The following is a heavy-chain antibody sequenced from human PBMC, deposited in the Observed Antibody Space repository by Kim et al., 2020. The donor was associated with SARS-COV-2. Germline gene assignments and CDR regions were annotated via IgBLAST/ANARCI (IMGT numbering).Heavy chain of an antibody. Sequence: GGSLRLSCAASGFTFSGYSMSWIRQAPGKGLEWVAYISSSIDYTNYADSLKGRFTISRDNAKNSLYLQMNSLRADDTAVYYCARVSLGSSSWYYFDYWGQGTLVTVSS. D-gene: IGHD6-13*01. J-gene: IGHJ4*02. CDR3: ARVSLGSSSWYYFDY. V-gene: IGHV3-11*05. CDR2: ISSSIDYT. CDR1: GFTFSGYS.